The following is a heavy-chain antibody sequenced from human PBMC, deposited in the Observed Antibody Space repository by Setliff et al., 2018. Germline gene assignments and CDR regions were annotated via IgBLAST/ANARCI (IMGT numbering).Heavy chain of an antibody. J-gene: IGHJ5*02. D-gene: IGHD3-22*01. Sequence: KTSETLSLTCAVSGFSISSGYYWGWIRQPPGKGLEWIVNIHHSGKAYYNPSLKSRVTMSVDTSKNHVSLKLSSVTAADSAVYYCARASHSYGSPNWFDPWGPGTLVTVSS. V-gene: IGHV4-38-2*01. CDR1: GFSISSGYY. CDR2: IHHSGKA. CDR3: ARASHSYGSPNWFDP.